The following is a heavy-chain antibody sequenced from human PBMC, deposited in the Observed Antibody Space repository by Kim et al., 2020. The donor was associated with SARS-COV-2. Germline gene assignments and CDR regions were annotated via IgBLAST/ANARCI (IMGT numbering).Heavy chain of an antibody. Sequence: GGSLRLSCAASGFTFSSNNLNWVRQAPGKGLEWVSSISSTGNYIYYAHSVKGRFTISRDNAKNSLYLQMNSLRAEDTAVYYCARARWTPNYYFDYWGQGTLVTVSS. CDR2: ISSTGNYI. CDR3: ARARWTPNYYFDY. V-gene: IGHV3-21*01. J-gene: IGHJ4*02. D-gene: IGHD2-15*01. CDR1: GFTFSSNN.